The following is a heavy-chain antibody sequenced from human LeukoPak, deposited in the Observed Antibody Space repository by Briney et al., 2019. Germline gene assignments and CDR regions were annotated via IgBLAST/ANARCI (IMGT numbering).Heavy chain of an antibody. J-gene: IGHJ4*02. D-gene: IGHD3-10*01. CDR1: GFTFSSYE. Sequence: PGGSLRLSCAASGFTFSSYEMNWVRQAPGKGLEWVSYISSSGSTIYYADSVKGRFTISRDNSKNTLYLQMNSLRAEDTAVYYCAKVGGGFDYWGQGTLVTVSS. CDR3: AKVGGGFDY. CDR2: ISSSGSTI. V-gene: IGHV3-48*03.